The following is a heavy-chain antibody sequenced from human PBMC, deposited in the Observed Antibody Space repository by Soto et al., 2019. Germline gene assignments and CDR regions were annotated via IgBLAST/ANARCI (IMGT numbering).Heavy chain of an antibody. D-gene: IGHD6-19*01. J-gene: IGHJ4*02. CDR2: MNPNSGNT. CDR1: GYTFTSYD. V-gene: IGHV1-8*01. Sequence: ASVKVSCKASGYTFTSYDINWVRQATGQGLEWMGWMNPNSGNTGYAQKFQGRVAMTRNTSKNTLYLQMNSLRAEDTAVYYCAKVPPPPGIAVAGWGQGTLVTVSS. CDR3: AKVPPPPGIAVAG.